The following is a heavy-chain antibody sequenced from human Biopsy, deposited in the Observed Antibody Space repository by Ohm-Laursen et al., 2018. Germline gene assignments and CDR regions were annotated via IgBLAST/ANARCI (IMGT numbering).Heavy chain of an antibody. V-gene: IGHV3-21*01. CDR2: ISSSSDNI. D-gene: IGHD3-10*01. J-gene: IGHJ6*02. CDR1: DFTLSSYS. CDR3: ARSRGSSGIATIYYYGMDV. Sequence: GSLRLSCAASDFTLSSYSMNWVRQTPGKGLEWVSTISSSSDNIYYVDSVKGRFTISRDNAKNSLYLQMNSLRAEDTAVYYCARSRGSSGIATIYYYGMDVWGQGTTVTVSS.